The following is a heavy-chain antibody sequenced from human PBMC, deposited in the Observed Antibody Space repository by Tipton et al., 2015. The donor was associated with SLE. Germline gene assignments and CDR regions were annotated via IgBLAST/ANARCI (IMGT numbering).Heavy chain of an antibody. V-gene: IGHV5-51*03. CDR2: IYPGDSDT. CDR1: GYSFTDYW. D-gene: IGHD4-11*01. Sequence: QLVQSGAEVKKPGESLKISCKGSGYSFTDYWIGWVRQMPGKGPEWMGIIYPGDSDTRYSPSFQGQVSISADKSISTAYLQWSSLRASDTAIYYCARAVPTNLAPDYWGQGTLVTVSS. J-gene: IGHJ4*02. CDR3: ARAVPTNLAPDY.